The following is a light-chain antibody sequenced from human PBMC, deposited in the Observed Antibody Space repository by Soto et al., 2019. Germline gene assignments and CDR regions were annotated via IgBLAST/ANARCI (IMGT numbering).Light chain of an antibody. V-gene: IGKV3-20*01. CDR3: QQFDSSPWT. CDR2: RSS. J-gene: IGKJ1*01. CDR1: QSGSSNH. Sequence: EVVLTQSPGTLSLSPGERASLSCRASQSGSSNHFAWYQQKPGQAPRLLLYRSSTRATGVPERFSGSVSGTDFTLTIRRLEPEDFAVYYCQQFDSSPWTFGQGTTVEI.